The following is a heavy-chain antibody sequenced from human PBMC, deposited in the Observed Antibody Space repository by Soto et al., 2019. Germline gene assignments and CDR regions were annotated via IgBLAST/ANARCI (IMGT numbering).Heavy chain of an antibody. V-gene: IGHV3-64D*08. Sequence: GGSLRLSCSASGFTFNNYGMHWVRQAPGKGLEYVSVIWSNGGGKYYANSVKGRFTISRDNSRNTLYLQMSSLRAEDTAVYYCVKDHGYSSGWYSDYWGQGTLVTVSS. CDR2: IWSNGGGK. J-gene: IGHJ4*02. D-gene: IGHD6-19*01. CDR1: GFTFNNYG. CDR3: VKDHGYSSGWYSDY.